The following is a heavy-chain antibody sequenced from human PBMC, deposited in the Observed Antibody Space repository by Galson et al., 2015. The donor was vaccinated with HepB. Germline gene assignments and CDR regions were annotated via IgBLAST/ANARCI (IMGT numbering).Heavy chain of an antibody. Sequence: SVKVSCKASGGTFSSYAISWVRQAPGQGLEWMRGIIPIFGTANYAQKLQGRVTMTTDTSTSTAYMELRSLRSDDTAVYYCARDRFLEWLYYFDYWGQGTLVTVSS. CDR3: ARDRFLEWLYYFDY. CDR1: GGTFSSYA. J-gene: IGHJ4*02. CDR2: IIPIFGTA. D-gene: IGHD3-3*01. V-gene: IGHV1-69*05.